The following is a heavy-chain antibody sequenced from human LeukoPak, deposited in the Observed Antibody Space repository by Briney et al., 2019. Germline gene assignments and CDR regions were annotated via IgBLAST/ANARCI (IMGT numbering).Heavy chain of an antibody. V-gene: IGHV3-23*01. Sequence: PRGSPRLSCAAPGFTLSSYAISSVRQAPGKGLEWVSAISGSGGSTYYAGSVKGRFTISRDNSKNTLYLQMDSLRAEDTAVYYCANIHRGQHFDYWGQGTLVTVSS. D-gene: IGHD1-14*01. J-gene: IGHJ4*02. CDR2: ISGSGGST. CDR3: ANIHRGQHFDY. CDR1: GFTLSSYA.